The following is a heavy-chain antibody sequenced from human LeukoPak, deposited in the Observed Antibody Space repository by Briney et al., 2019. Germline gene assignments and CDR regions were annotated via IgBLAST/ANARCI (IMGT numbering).Heavy chain of an antibody. J-gene: IGHJ4*02. V-gene: IGHV4-31*03. CDR1: GGSTGSAGYY. CDR2: INYSGNT. CDR3: ARGRNY. Sequence: PSETLSLTCTVSGGSTGSAGYYWSWIRQHPGEGLEWIAYINYSGNTYHNPSLKSRVTISVDTSKNRFSLKLSSVTAADTAVYYCARGRNYWGQGTLVTVSS.